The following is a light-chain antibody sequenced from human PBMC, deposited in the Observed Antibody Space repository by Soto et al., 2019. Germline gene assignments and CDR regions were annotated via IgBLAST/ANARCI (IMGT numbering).Light chain of an antibody. V-gene: IGKV1-39*01. CDR2: AAS. J-gene: IGKJ1*01. CDR3: QQSFSTPPT. CDR1: QSISSF. Sequence: DIQMTQSPSSLSASVGDRVTITCRASQSISSFLTWYQQKAGKAPKLLIYAASSLQSGVPSRFGGSGSGTDFTLTISSLQPEDFASYYCQQSFSTPPTFGQGTKVEIK.